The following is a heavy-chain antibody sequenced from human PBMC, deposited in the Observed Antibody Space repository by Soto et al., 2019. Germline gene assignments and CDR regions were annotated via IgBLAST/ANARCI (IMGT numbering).Heavy chain of an antibody. CDR2: ITYSGTT. CDR1: TDSMVHHF. Sequence: ASETLSLTCSVSTDSMVHHFWSWIRQPPGKGLEWIGYITYSGTTNYNPTLKSRVTLSRHTSENQFSLKLSSVTAADTAVYYCASIPITVPYYFEYWGQGILVTVSS. CDR3: ASIPITVPYYFEY. D-gene: IGHD3-3*01. J-gene: IGHJ4*02. V-gene: IGHV4-59*11.